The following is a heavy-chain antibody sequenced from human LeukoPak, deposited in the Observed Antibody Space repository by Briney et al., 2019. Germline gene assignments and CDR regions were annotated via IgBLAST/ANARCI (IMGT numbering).Heavy chain of an antibody. CDR2: ISSSSSYT. CDR3: AKPPTVTTWVFDS. CDR1: GFTFSDYY. Sequence: PGGSLRLSCAASGFTFSDYYMSWIRQAPGKGLEWVSYISSSSSYTNYADSVKGRFTISRDNSKNTLYLQMNSLRAEDTAVYYCAKPPTVTTWVFDSWGQGTLVTVSS. D-gene: IGHD4-17*01. V-gene: IGHV3-11*03. J-gene: IGHJ4*02.